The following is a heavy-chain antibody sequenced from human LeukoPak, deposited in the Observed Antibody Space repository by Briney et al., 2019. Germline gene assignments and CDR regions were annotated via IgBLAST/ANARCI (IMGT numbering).Heavy chain of an antibody. CDR1: GGSISSYY. Sequence: SETLSLTCTVSGGSISSYYWSWIRQPPGKGLEWLGYIYYSGSTNSNPSLKSRVAMSVDTSTNQFSLKLSSVTAADTAVYYCARAKDSSSWYLFDPWGQGTLVTVSS. J-gene: IGHJ5*02. CDR3: ARAKDSSSWYLFDP. V-gene: IGHV4-59*01. CDR2: IYYSGST. D-gene: IGHD6-13*01.